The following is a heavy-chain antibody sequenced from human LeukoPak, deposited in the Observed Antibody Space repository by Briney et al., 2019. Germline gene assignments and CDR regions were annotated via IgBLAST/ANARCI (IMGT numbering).Heavy chain of an antibody. CDR2: IYYSGST. CDR1: GGSISSSYSY. CDR3: AKPSNHYGTATDAFDF. J-gene: IGHJ3*01. D-gene: IGHD3-10*01. V-gene: IGHV4-39*07. Sequence: KPSEALSLTCTVSGGSISSSYSYWGWIRQPPGKGLEWFGNIYYSGSTYYNPSLKSRVTISVDTSKNHFSLKLNSVTAADTAVYYCAKPSNHYGTATDAFDFWGQGTMVTVSS.